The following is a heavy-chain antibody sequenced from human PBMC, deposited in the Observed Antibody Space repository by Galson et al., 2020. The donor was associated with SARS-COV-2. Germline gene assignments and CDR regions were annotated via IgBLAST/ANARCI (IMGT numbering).Heavy chain of an antibody. CDR1: GFPHSTSRVG. V-gene: IGHV2-5*01. CDR3: AYRRFGGGCSPPTDYVYY. D-gene: IGHD2-15*01. Sequence: SGPTLVKPTQTLTLTCTFPGFPHSTSRVGVAWIRQPPGKALEWLALISWNDDKRYSPSLKSRRTITKDTSKNQVGLTMTNMDPVDTAKYYCAYRRFGGGCSPPTDYVYYWGQGTLVTVSS. J-gene: IGHJ4*02. CDR2: ISWNDDK.